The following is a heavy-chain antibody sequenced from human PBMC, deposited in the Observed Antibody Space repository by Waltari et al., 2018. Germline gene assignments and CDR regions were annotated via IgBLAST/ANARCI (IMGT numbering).Heavy chain of an antibody. CDR1: GYSISSSNW. J-gene: IGHJ6*02. Sequence: QVQLQESGPGLVKPSDTLSLTCAVSGYSISSSNWWGWIRQPPGKGLDWLGYIYYSGSTYYNPSLKSRVTMSVDTSKNQFSLKLSSVTAVDTAVYYCARGRRTYYDFWSGYRNIFYGMDVWGQGTTVTVSS. V-gene: IGHV4-28*03. CDR2: IYYSGST. D-gene: IGHD3-3*01. CDR3: ARGRRTYYDFWSGYRNIFYGMDV.